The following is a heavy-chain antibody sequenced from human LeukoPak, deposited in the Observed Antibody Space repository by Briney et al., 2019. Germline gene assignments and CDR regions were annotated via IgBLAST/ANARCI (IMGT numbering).Heavy chain of an antibody. CDR1: GYSFTSYW. V-gene: IGHV5-51*01. Sequence: GESLKISCKGSGYSFTSYWIGWVRQMPGKGLEWMGIIYPGDSDTRYSPSFQGQVTISADKSISTAYLQWSSRKASDTAMYYCARQAYSSSYGMDVWGQGTTVTVSS. CDR2: IYPGDSDT. J-gene: IGHJ6*02. CDR3: ARQAYSSSYGMDV. D-gene: IGHD6-13*01.